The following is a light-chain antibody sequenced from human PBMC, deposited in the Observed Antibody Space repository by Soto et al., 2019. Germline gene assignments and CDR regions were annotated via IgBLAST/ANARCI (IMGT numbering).Light chain of an antibody. Sequence: QSALTQPASVSGSPGQSITISCTGTSSDVGGYNYVSWYQQHPGKAPKLMIYDVSNRPSGVSNRFSGSKSGNTASLTISGLQAEDEADYYCSSYTSISTYVFRTGTKVTVL. CDR3: SSYTSISTYV. V-gene: IGLV2-14*01. CDR1: SSDVGGYNY. CDR2: DVS. J-gene: IGLJ1*01.